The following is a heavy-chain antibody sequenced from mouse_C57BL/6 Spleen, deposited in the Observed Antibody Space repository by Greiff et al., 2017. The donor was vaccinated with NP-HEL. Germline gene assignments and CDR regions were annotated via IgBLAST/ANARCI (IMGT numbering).Heavy chain of an antibody. J-gene: IGHJ3*01. Sequence: QVQLQQSGAELVRPGASVTLSCEASGYTFTDYEMHWVKQTPVHGLEWIGAIDPETGGTAYNQKFKGKAILTADKSSSTAYMELRSLTSEDSAVYYCTRFDYDWAWFAYWGQGTLVTVSA. CDR3: TRFDYDWAWFAY. D-gene: IGHD2-4*01. V-gene: IGHV1-15*01. CDR1: GYTFTDYE. CDR2: IDPETGGT.